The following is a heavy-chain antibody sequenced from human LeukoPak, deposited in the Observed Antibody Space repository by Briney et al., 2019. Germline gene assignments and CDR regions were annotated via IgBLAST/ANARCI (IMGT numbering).Heavy chain of an antibody. Sequence: GGSLRLSCAASGFTFSSYGMSWVRQAPGKGLEWVANIKQDGSEKYYVGSVRGRFTISRDNAKNSLYLQMNSLRAEDTAVYFCARDSDHVRDYWGQGTLVTVSS. V-gene: IGHV3-7*01. D-gene: IGHD3-10*01. CDR1: GFTFSSYG. CDR2: IKQDGSEK. CDR3: ARDSDHVRDY. J-gene: IGHJ4*02.